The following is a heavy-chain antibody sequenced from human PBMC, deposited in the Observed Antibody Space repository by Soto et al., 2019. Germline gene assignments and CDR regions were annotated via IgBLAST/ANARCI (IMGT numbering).Heavy chain of an antibody. D-gene: IGHD5-12*01. CDR2: IKSKTDGGTT. CDR3: IYSSGVSGYDSLDDFDY. CDR1: GFTFSNAW. Sequence: GGSLRLSCAASGFTFSNAWMSWVRQAPGKGLEWVGRIKSKTDGGTTDYAAPVKGRFTISRDDSKNTLYLQMNSLKTEDTAVYYCIYSSGVSGYDSLDDFDYWGQGTLVTVSS. J-gene: IGHJ4*02. V-gene: IGHV3-15*01.